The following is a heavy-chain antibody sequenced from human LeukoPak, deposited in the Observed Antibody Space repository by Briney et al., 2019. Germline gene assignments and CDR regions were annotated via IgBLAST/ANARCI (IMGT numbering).Heavy chain of an antibody. CDR3: ARVAVSGSPPGYFDY. CDR1: GGSISSYY. CDR2: IYYSGST. Sequence: SETLSLTCTVSGGSISSYYWSWIRQPPGKGLEWIGYIYYSGSTNYNPSLKSRVTISVDTSKNQFSLKLSSVTAADTAVYYCARVAVSGSPPGYFDYWGQGTLVTVSS. J-gene: IGHJ4*02. V-gene: IGHV4-59*01. D-gene: IGHD1-26*01.